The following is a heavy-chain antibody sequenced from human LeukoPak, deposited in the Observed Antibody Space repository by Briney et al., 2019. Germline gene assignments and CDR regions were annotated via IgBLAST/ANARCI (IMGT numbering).Heavy chain of an antibody. J-gene: IGHJ4*02. CDR2: IYHSGST. CDR1: GGSISSGGYS. V-gene: IGHV4-30-2*01. D-gene: IGHD3-22*01. Sequence: PSETLSLTCAVSGGSISSGGYSWSWIRQPPGKGLEWIGYIYHSGSTYYNPSLKSRVTISVDRSKNRFSLKLSSVTAADTAVYYCASHYYDSSGYRDHWGQGTLVTVSS. CDR3: ASHYYDSSGYRDH.